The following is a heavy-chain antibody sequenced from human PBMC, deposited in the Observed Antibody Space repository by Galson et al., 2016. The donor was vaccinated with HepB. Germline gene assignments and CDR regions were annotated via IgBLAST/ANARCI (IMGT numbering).Heavy chain of an antibody. V-gene: IGHV4-39*01. CDR3: AGLSLYRFALGD. D-gene: IGHD3-16*01. J-gene: IGHJ4*02. CDR1: GDSISSRSYY. Sequence: SETLSLTCTVSGDSISSRSYYWGWIRQPPGKGLKWIGNTYYSGSTYYNPSLKSRVTIYVDTSKNQFSLKLGSVTAADTAVYFCAGLSLYRFALGDGGQGTLVTVPS. CDR2: TYYSGST.